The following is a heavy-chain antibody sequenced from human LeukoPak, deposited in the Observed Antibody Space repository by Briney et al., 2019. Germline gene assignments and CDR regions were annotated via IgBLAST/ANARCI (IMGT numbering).Heavy chain of an antibody. CDR2: ISYDGSNK. CDR1: GFTLRSFG. D-gene: IGHD2-21*01. CDR3: AKDCGGDCYYMDV. J-gene: IGHJ6*03. Sequence: PGRSLRLSCAASGFTLRSFGMHWVRQAPGKGLEWVAVISYDGSNKYYADSVKGRFTISRDNSKNTLYLQMNSLRAEDTAVYYCAKDCGGDCYYMDVWGKGTTVTVSS. V-gene: IGHV3-30*18.